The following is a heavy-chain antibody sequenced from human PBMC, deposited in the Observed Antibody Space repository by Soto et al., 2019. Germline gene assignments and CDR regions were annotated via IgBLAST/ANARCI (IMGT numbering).Heavy chain of an antibody. CDR3: ASAALSGDLDY. J-gene: IGHJ4*02. Sequence: QVQLQQWGAGLLKPSETLSLTCAVYGGSFSGYYWSWIRQPPGKGLEWIGEINHSGSTNYNPSLKRRVTISVDTSKNQFSLKLSSVTAADTAVYYCASAALSGDLDYWGQGTLVTVSS. D-gene: IGHD3-16*02. CDR1: GGSFSGYY. CDR2: INHSGST. V-gene: IGHV4-34*01.